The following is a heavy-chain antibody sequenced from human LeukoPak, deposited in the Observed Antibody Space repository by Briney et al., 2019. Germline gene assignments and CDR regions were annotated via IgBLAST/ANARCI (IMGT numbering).Heavy chain of an antibody. Sequence: SETLSLTCTVSGGSVSSCSYYWSWIRQPPGKGLEWIGYIYYSGSTNYNPSLKSRVTISVDTSKNQFSLKLSSVTAADTAVYYCARDPVWYYYGSGSENAFDIWGQGTMVTVSS. CDR1: GGSVSSCSYY. CDR3: ARDPVWYYYGSGSENAFDI. CDR2: IYYSGST. V-gene: IGHV4-61*01. D-gene: IGHD3-10*01. J-gene: IGHJ3*02.